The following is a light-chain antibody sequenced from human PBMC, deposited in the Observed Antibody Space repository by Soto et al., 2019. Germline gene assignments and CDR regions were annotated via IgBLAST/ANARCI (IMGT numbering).Light chain of an antibody. CDR3: MQTLQTPWT. CDR2: RSS. V-gene: IGKV2-28*01. J-gene: IGKJ1*01. CDR1: QSLLHSNGYHY. Sequence: IVMTQSPLSLPVTPGEPASISCRSSQSLLHSNGYHYLDWYLQKPVQSPHLLIYRSSDRASGVPDRFSGSGSGTDFTLTISRVQAADFGVYYCMQTLQTPWTFGQGTRVDIK.